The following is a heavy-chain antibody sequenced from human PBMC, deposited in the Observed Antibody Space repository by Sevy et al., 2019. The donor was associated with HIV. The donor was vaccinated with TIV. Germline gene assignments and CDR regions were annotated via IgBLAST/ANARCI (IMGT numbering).Heavy chain of an antibody. V-gene: IGHV3-21*01. CDR1: GFTFSTYN. CDR2: IPGISNYI. Sequence: GGSLRLSCAASGFTFSTYNMNWVRQAPGKGLEWLSFIPGISNYIYDADSVKGRFTISRDNAKNSLYLQMNSLRAEDTAIYYCARGVQTYDAFDIWGQGTMVTVSS. CDR3: ARGVQTYDAFDI. J-gene: IGHJ3*02.